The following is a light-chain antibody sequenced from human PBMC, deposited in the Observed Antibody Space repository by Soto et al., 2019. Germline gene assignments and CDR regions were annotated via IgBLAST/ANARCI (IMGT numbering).Light chain of an antibody. Sequence: DFEMTQSPSSLSAFVGDRVTMTCLASQSIGTFLSWYQQKSGRAPKLLIYAASSLQIGVPSRFSGSGSGTNFTLTISSLQPEDFATYFCQQNYDTPITFGQGTKVDIK. V-gene: IGKV1-39*01. CDR1: QSIGTF. CDR2: AAS. J-gene: IGKJ1*01. CDR3: QQNYDTPIT.